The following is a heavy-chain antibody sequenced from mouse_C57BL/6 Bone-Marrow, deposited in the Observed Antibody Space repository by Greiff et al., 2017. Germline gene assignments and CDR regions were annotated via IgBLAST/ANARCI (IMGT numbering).Heavy chain of an antibody. CDR3: ARDYYGSSWYFDY. V-gene: IGHV1-26*01. CDR2: INPNNGGT. J-gene: IGHJ2*01. Sequence: EVQLQQSGPELVKPGASVKISCKASGYTFTDYYMNWVKQSHGKSLEWIGEINPNNGGTSYNQKLKGKATLTVDKSSSTAYMELRSLTSEDSAVYYCARDYYGSSWYFDYWGKGTILTVSS. CDR1: GYTFTDYY. D-gene: IGHD1-1*01.